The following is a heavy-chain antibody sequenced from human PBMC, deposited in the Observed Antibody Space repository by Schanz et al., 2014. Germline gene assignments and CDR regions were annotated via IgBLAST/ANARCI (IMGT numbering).Heavy chain of an antibody. J-gene: IGHJ5*02. D-gene: IGHD3-16*01. CDR1: GGSISSGESY. CDR3: ARHGGYYDVLNSFDI. CDR2: VYFSGTT. V-gene: IGHV4-39*01. Sequence: QLQLQESGPGLVKPSETLSLTCTVSGGSISSGESYWGWIRQSPEEGLQYIGSVYFSGTTAYSPSLKGRVTISVDTSKNQFSLILTSVTAADTAVYFCARHGGYYDVLNSFDIWGQGTLVTVSS.